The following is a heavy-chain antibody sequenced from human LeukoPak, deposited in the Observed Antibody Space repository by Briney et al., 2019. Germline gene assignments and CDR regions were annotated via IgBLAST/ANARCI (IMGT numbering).Heavy chain of an antibody. CDR3: ARTSNYWSPYFDY. CDR2: INHSGSP. J-gene: IGHJ4*02. Sequence: SETLSLTCAVYGGSFSDYYWTWIRQPPGKGLEWIGEINHSGSPNNNPSLKSRVSISFGTSKNQFSLKLTSVTAADTAVYYCARTSNYWSPYFDYWGQGALVTVSS. V-gene: IGHV4-34*01. CDR1: GGSFSDYY. D-gene: IGHD1-1*01.